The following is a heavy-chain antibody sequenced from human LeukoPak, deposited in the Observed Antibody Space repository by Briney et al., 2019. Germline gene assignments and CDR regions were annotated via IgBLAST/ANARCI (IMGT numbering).Heavy chain of an antibody. CDR2: IYYSGST. J-gene: IGHJ4*02. D-gene: IGHD4-11*01. V-gene: IGHV4-59*08. CDR3: ANYHDYSNFQGAYYLDY. CDR1: GGSISGYY. Sequence: LETLSLTCTVSGGSISGYYWSWIRQPPGKGLEWIGNIYYSGSTNYNPSLKSRVTISVDTSKNQFSLKLSSVTAADTAVYYCANYHDYSNFQGAYYLDYWGQGTLVTVSS.